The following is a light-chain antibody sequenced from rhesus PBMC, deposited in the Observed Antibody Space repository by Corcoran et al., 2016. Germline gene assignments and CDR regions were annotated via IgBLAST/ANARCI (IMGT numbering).Light chain of an antibody. Sequence: DIQMTQSPFSLSASVGDRVTITCRASQGITNDLAWYQQKPGETPKLLIYEASSLQRGIPSRFRGSGSGTDFTLTNSSLQPEDFATYYCQHYYGTPYSFGQGTKVEIK. J-gene: IGKJ2*01. V-gene: IGKV1-33*02. CDR1: QGITND. CDR2: EAS. CDR3: QHYYGTPYS.